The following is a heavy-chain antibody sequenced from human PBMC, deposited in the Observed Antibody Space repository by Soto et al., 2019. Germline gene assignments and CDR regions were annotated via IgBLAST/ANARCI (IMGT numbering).Heavy chain of an antibody. CDR3: AREYCSGGSCYSRSLDP. J-gene: IGHJ5*02. V-gene: IGHV4-59*01. Sequence: QVQLQESGPGLVKPSETLSLTCTVSGGSISSYYWSWIRQPPGKGLEWIGYIYYSGSTNYNPSLKSRVTISVDTSKNQFSLQLSSVTAADTAVYYCAREYCSGGSCYSRSLDPWGQGTLVTVSS. D-gene: IGHD2-15*01. CDR2: IYYSGST. CDR1: GGSISSYY.